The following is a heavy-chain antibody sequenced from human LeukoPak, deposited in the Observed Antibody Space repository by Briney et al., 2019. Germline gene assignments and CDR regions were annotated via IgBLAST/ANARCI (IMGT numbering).Heavy chain of an antibody. CDR1: GFTFSNYA. CDR3: LNHARITTLGAAITYFDS. D-gene: IGHD3-3*01. J-gene: IGHJ4*02. V-gene: IGHV3-23*01. CDR2: ISGDGT. Sequence: PGGSLRLSCAASGFTFSNYAMSWVRQAPGKGLEWVSAISGDGTYYVDSVRDGLTTSRDNSNNKLYLHMKSQRGGDTAGCSYLNHARITTLGAAITYFDSWGQGTLVTVSS.